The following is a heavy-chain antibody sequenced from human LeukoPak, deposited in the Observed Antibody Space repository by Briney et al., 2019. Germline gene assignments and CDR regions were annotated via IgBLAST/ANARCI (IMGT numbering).Heavy chain of an antibody. CDR3: AKDLASNDSSGYYSQDYYYGMDV. J-gene: IGHJ6*02. D-gene: IGHD3-22*01. V-gene: IGHV3-30*18. CDR2: ISYDGSNK. CDR1: GFTFSSYG. Sequence: GGSLRLSCAASGFTFSSYGMHWVRQAPGKGLEWVAVISYDGSNKYYADSVKGRFTISRDNSKNTLYLQMNSLRAEDTAVYYCAKDLASNDSSGYYSQDYYYGMDVWGQGTTVTVSS.